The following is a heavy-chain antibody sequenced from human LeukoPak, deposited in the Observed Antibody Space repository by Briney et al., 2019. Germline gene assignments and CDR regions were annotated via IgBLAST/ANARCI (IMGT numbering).Heavy chain of an antibody. V-gene: IGHV4-59*01. Sequence: PSETLSLTCTVSGGSISGYFWSWIRQPPGKEPECIGYIYNSGSTKYNPSLKSRVTISVDTSKNQFSLKLSSVATADTAVYYCATSIAAAGTLDYWGQGTLVTVSS. CDR1: GGSISGYF. CDR3: ATSIAAAGTLDY. CDR2: IYNSGST. D-gene: IGHD6-13*01. J-gene: IGHJ4*02.